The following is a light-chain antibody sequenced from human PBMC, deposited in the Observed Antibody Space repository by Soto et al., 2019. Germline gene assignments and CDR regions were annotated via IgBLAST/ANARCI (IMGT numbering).Light chain of an antibody. CDR3: SSYTSSSTPYV. Sequence: QSVLTQPASVSGSPGQSITISCTGTSSDVGSYDYVSWYQQHPGKAPKLMIYEVSNRPSGVSNHFSGSKSGNTASLTISGLQAGDEADYYCSSYTSSSTPYVFGTGTKVTVL. V-gene: IGLV2-14*01. CDR1: SSDVGSYDY. CDR2: EVS. J-gene: IGLJ1*01.